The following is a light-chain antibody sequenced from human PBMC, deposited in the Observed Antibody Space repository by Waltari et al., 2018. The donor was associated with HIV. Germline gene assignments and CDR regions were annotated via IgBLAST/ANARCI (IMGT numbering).Light chain of an antibody. J-gene: IGLJ3*02. CDR1: NIGSKT. V-gene: IGLV3-21*02. Sequence: SYVLTQPPAVSVAPRQTARITCGGYNIGSKTVHWYQQKPTQAPVLVIYDDTSRPSGILERFSGSNSGNTATLTISRVEAGDEADYYCQLWDTIPDRRVFGGGTKLTVL. CDR2: DDT. CDR3: QLWDTIPDRRV.